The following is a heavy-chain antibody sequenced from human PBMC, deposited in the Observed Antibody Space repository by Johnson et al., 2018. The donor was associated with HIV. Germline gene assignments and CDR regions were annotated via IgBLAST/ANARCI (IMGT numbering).Heavy chain of an antibody. CDR2: IYSGGRT. J-gene: IGHJ3*01. D-gene: IGHD2-2*01. CDR3: ARAPLGYCSSSTCITDAFDV. CDR1: GFTVSNIY. V-gene: IGHV3-66*01. Sequence: VQLVESGGGLVQPGGSLRLSCAASGFTVSNIYMSWVRQAPGKGLEWVSVIYSGGRTDYAESVKGRLTISRDNSKNTMYLQMNSLRAEDTAVYYCARAPLGYCSSSTCITDAFDVWGQGTMVTVSS.